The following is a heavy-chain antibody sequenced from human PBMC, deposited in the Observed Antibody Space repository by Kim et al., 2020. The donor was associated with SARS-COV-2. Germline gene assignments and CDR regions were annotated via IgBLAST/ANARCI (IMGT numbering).Heavy chain of an antibody. CDR1: GFTFSSYS. Sequence: GGSLRLSCAASGFTFSSYSMNWVRQAPGKGLEWVSSISSSSSYIYYADSVKGRFTISRDNAKNSLYLQMNSLRAEDTAVYYCARDHEGFWSGSIFDYWGQGTLVTVSS. V-gene: IGHV3-21*01. J-gene: IGHJ4*02. D-gene: IGHD3-3*01. CDR2: ISSSSSYI. CDR3: ARDHEGFWSGSIFDY.